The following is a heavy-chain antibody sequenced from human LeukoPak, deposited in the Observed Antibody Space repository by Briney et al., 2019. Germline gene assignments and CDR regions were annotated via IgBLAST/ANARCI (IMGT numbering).Heavy chain of an antibody. CDR2: ISHGGSI. Sequence: QTSETLSLTCVVSGDSISSSNWWNWVRQPLGKGLDWIGEISHGGSIKYNPSLKSRVTISKDNSKNHFSLELTSVTAADTAVYYCTRSGGWWSLDYWGQGALVTVSS. CDR1: GDSISSSNW. V-gene: IGHV4-4*02. J-gene: IGHJ4*02. CDR3: TRSGGWWSLDY. D-gene: IGHD2-8*02.